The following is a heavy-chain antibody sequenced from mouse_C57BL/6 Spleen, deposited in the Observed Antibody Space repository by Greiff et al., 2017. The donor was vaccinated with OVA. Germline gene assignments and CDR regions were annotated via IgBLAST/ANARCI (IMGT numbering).Heavy chain of an antibody. CDR3: ARYSAGYAMDY. J-gene: IGHJ4*01. CDR2: IYPGGGDT. D-gene: IGHD3-2*02. CDR1: GYAFSSSW. V-gene: IGHV1-82*01. Sequence: VQLQQSGPELVKPGASVKISCKASGYAFSSSWMNWVQQRPGKGLEWIGRIYPGGGDTNYNGKFKGKATLTADKSSSTAYMQLSSLTSEDAAVYFCARYSAGYAMDYWGQGTSVTVSS.